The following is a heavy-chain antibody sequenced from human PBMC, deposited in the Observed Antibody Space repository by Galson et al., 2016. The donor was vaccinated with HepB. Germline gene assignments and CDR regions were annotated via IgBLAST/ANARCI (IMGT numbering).Heavy chain of an antibody. CDR1: GFTFSSYA. CDR3: AKELYSYGHQAHFDY. J-gene: IGHJ4*02. V-gene: IGHV3-23*01. Sequence: SLRLSCAASGFTFSSYAMSWVRQAPGKGLEWVSAISGSGGSTYYADSVKGRFTISRDNSKNTLYLQMNSLRAEDTAVHYCAKELYSYGHQAHFDYWGQGTLVTASS. D-gene: IGHD5-18*01. CDR2: ISGSGGST.